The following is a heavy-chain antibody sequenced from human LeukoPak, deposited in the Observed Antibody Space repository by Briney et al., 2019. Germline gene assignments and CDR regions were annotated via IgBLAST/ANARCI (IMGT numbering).Heavy chain of an antibody. V-gene: IGHV1-18*01. Sequence: ASVKVSCKASGYTFTSYGLNWVRQAPGQGLEWMGWISGYNGNTNFAQKFQGRVTMTTDTSTSTAYMELRSLRSDDTAVYYCVKNNGWFHLAQWGQGTLVTVSS. D-gene: IGHD6-19*01. J-gene: IGHJ4*02. CDR3: VKNNGWFHLAQ. CDR2: ISGYNGNT. CDR1: GYTFTSYG.